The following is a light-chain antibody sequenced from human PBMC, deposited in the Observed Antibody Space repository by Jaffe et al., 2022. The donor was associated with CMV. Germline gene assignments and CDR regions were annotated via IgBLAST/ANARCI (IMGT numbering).Light chain of an antibody. J-gene: IGLJ3*02. Sequence: QSVLTQPPSVSAAPGQTVTISCSGGSSNVGKNYISWYRQLPGTAPKLLIFQTDKRPSGIPDRFSGSKSGTSATLAITGLQTGDEADYYCGTWDSSLSAGMFGGGTRLTVL. V-gene: IGLV1-51*02. CDR2: QTD. CDR3: GTWDSSLSAGM. CDR1: SSNVGKNY.